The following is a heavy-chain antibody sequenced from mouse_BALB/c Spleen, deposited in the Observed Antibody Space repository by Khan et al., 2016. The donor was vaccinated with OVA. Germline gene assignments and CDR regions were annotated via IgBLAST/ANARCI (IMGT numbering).Heavy chain of an antibody. CDR3: ARAMYYGYLYSMDY. Sequence: EVELVESGGDLVQPGDSLSLSCATSGFTFTDYYMIWVRQPPGKALEWLGFIRNKANGHTTEYSTSVKGRFTISRDDSQSIVYLQMNTLRAEDSATYYCARAMYYGYLYSMDYWGQGTSVTVSS. CDR2: IRNKANGHTT. CDR1: GFTFTDYY. J-gene: IGHJ4*01. D-gene: IGHD2-2*01. V-gene: IGHV7-3*02.